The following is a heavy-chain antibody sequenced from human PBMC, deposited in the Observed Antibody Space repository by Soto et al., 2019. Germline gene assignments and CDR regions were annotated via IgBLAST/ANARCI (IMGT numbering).Heavy chain of an antibody. Sequence: HVQLQQSGPGLVKPSQTLSLTCVISGDSVSIYSGAWNWIRQSPSRGLEWLGRTYYRSKWYYDYAESVKSRIIISVDTSKNQFSLQLNSVTPEDAAVYYGASDPGYSLDYWGQGTQVTVSS. V-gene: IGHV6-1*01. CDR2: TYYRSKWYY. CDR3: ASDPGYSLDY. J-gene: IGHJ4*02. CDR1: GDSVSIYSGA. D-gene: IGHD5-12*01.